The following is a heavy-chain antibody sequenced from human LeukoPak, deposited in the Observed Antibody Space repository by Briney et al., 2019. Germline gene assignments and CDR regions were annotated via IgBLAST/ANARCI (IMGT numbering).Heavy chain of an antibody. CDR3: ARVDCSGGSCYFDH. J-gene: IGHJ4*02. V-gene: IGHV3-74*03. CDR2: INSDGSST. D-gene: IGHD2-15*01. Sequence: GGSLRLSCAASGFTFSRYWMHWVRQTPGKGLVCVSRINSDGSSTKYADSVKGRFTISRDNAKNTLDLQMSSLRAEDTAVYYCARVDCSGGSCYFDHWGQGTLVTVSS. CDR1: GFTFSRYW.